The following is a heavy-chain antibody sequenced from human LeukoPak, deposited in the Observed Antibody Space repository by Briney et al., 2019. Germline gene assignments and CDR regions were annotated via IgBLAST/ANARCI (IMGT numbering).Heavy chain of an antibody. CDR3: ARGLPAALKWWFPSPVGNYYYMDV. J-gene: IGHJ6*03. CDR1: GGTFSSYA. CDR2: IIPIFGTA. V-gene: IGHV1-69*13. Sequence: ASVKVSCKASGGTFSSYAISWVRQAPGQGLEWMGGIIPIFGTANYAQKFQGRVTITADESTSTAYMELSSLRSEDTAVYYCARGLPAALKWWFPSPVGNYYYMDVWGKGTTVTVSS. D-gene: IGHD2-15*01.